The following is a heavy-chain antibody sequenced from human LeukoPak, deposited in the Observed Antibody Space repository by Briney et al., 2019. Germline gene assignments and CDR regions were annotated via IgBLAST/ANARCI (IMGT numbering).Heavy chain of an antibody. D-gene: IGHD3-10*01. CDR3: ARDKHYYGSGSYGNSWFDP. V-gene: IGHV3-7*03. CDR2: IKRDGSEK. Sequence: GGSLRLSCAASGFTFNTYWMSWVRQAPGKGLEWVANIKRDGSEKYYVDSVKGRFTISRDNAKNSLYLQMNSLRAEDTAVYYCARDKHYYGSGSYGNSWFDPWGQGTLVTVSS. CDR1: GFTFNTYW. J-gene: IGHJ5*02.